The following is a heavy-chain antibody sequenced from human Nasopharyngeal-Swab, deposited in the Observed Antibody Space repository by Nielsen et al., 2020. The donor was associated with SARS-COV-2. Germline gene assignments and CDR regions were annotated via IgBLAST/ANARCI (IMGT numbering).Heavy chain of an antibody. Sequence: GGSLRLSCAASGFTFSSYGMHWVRQAPDKGLEWVAVIWYDGSNKYYADSVKGRFTISRDNSKNTLYLQMNSLRAEDTAVYYCARDWTTGTTHYFDYWGQGTLVTVSS. D-gene: IGHD1-1*01. CDR1: GFTFSSYG. V-gene: IGHV3-33*01. J-gene: IGHJ4*02. CDR3: ARDWTTGTTHYFDY. CDR2: IWYDGSNK.